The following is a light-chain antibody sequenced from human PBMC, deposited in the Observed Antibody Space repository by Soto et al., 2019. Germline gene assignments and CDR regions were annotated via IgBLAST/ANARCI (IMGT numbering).Light chain of an antibody. Sequence: ETLMTQSPATLSVSPGERATLSCRASQSVNNNLAWYQQKLGQAPRVLIYDASNRVTGIPARFRGSGSGTDFTLTISSLEPDDFAVYYCQQRSNWQITFGQGTRLEIK. CDR2: DAS. CDR3: QQRSNWQIT. CDR1: QSVNNN. V-gene: IGKV3D-11*02. J-gene: IGKJ5*01.